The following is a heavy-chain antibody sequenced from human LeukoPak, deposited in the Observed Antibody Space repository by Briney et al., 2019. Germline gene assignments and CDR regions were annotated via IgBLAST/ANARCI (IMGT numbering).Heavy chain of an antibody. CDR2: ISGSGGST. V-gene: IGHV3-23*01. CDR3: ARAGVSDYGDPNWFDP. J-gene: IGHJ5*02. CDR1: GFTFSSYA. Sequence: GGSLRLSCAASGFTFSSYAMSWVRQAPGKGLEWVSTISGSGGSTYYADSVKGRFTISRDNSKNTLYLQMNSLRAEDTAVYYCARAGVSDYGDPNWFDPWGQGTLVTVSS. D-gene: IGHD4-17*01.